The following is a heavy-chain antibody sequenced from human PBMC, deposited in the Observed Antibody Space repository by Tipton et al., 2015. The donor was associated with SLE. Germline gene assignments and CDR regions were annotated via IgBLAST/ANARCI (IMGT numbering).Heavy chain of an antibody. V-gene: IGHV4-31*03. J-gene: IGHJ4*02. CDR1: GGSISSGSYY. D-gene: IGHD2-15*01. CDR2: IYYSGST. Sequence: TLSLTCTVSGGSISSGSYYWSWIRQHPGKGLEWIGYIYYSGSTYYNPSLKSRVTISVDTSKNQFSLKLSSVTAADTAVYYCASYCSGGRCYSDYWGQGTLVTVSS. CDR3: ASYCSGGRCYSDY.